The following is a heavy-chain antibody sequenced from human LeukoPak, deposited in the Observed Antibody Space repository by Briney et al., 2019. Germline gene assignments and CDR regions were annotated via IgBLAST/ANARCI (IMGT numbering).Heavy chain of an antibody. J-gene: IGHJ4*02. D-gene: IGHD6-13*01. CDR3: ARGPFQLVPFDY. CDR2: ITSSGGTT. CDR1: GFTFSVYE. V-gene: IGHV3-48*03. Sequence: PGGSLRLSCAASGFTFSVYEMNWVRQAPGRGLEWVSYITSSGGTTHYTDSVKGRFTISRDNAKNSLYLQMNSLRAEDTAVYYCARGPFQLVPFDYWGQGTLVTVSS.